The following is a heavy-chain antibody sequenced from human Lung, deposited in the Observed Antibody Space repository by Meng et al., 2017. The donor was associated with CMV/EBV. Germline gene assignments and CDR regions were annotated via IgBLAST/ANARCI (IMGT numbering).Heavy chain of an antibody. CDR2: ISFDGTNN. Sequence: GGSLRLXCVASGFSFSTYAVHWVRQAPDKGLEWVAVISFDGTNNYYGNPVKGRFTVSRDNSENTLYLQMNSLRTEDTAKYYFARGSKVYFGSERYGPFGRHLYGLGVWXQGTXVTVSS. V-gene: IGHV3-30*01. CDR3: ARGSKVYFGSERYGPFGRHLYGLGV. J-gene: IGHJ6*02. CDR1: GFSFSTYA. D-gene: IGHD3-3*01.